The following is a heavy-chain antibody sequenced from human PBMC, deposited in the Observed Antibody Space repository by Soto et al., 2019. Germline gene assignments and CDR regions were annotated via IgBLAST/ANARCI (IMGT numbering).Heavy chain of an antibody. J-gene: IGHJ4*02. V-gene: IGHV3-21*01. CDR2: ISSTTNYI. CDR1: GVIMAKHS. CDR3: ARESEDLTSNFAY. Sequence: GGFKRLSSAAAGVIMAKHSMNWVRKVPGKGLEWVSSISSTTNYIYYADSMKGRFTVSRDNAKNSVYLEMNSLSAEDTAVYYCARESEDLTSNFAYWVQGTLVTVSS.